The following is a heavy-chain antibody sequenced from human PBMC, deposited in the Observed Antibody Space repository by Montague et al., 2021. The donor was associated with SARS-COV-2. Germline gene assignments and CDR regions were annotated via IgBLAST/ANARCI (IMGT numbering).Heavy chain of an antibody. CDR1: GASISSRSYY. V-gene: IGHV4-39*07. Sequence: SETLSLTCTVSGASISSRSYYWGWIRQPPGKGLEWIGEINHSGSTNYNPSLKSRVTISVDTSKNQFSLKLSSVTAADTAVYYCARGSVDIVVVVAATPPYFDYWGQGILVIVSS. D-gene: IGHD2-15*01. CDR2: INHSGST. CDR3: ARGSVDIVVVVAATPPYFDY. J-gene: IGHJ4*02.